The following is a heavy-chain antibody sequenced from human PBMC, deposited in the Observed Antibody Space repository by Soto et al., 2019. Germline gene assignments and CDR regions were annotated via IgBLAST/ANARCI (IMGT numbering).Heavy chain of an antibody. CDR2: IWYDGSNK. CDR1: GFTFSSYG. Sequence: QVQLVESGGGVVQPGRSLRLSCAASGFTFSSYGMHWVRQAPGKGLEWVAVIWYDGSNKYYADSVKGRFTISRDNSKNTLYLQMNSLRAEDTAVYYCAREAIEEYSSSWYGGVDYWGQGTLVTVSS. J-gene: IGHJ4*02. V-gene: IGHV3-33*01. D-gene: IGHD6-13*01. CDR3: AREAIEEYSSSWYGGVDY.